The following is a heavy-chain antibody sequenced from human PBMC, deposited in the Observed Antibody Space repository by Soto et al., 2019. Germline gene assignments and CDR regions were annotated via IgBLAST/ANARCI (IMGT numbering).Heavy chain of an antibody. CDR1: GFTFDDYA. CDR3: AKDITYDSSGRSYGMDV. CDR2: ISWNSGSI. D-gene: IGHD3-22*01. Sequence: PGGSLRLSCAASGFTFDDYAMHWVRQAPGKGLEWVSGISWNSGSIGYADSVKGRFTISRDNAKNSLYLRMNSLRAEDTALYYCAKDITYDSSGRSYGMDVWRQGTTVTVSS. J-gene: IGHJ6*02. V-gene: IGHV3-9*01.